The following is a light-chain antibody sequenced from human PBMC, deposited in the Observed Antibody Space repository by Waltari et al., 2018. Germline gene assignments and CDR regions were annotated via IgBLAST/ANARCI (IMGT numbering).Light chain of an antibody. Sequence: ELVLTQSPGTLSLSPGERATLSCRASQNIGRYLVWYQQKPGQPPRLFIYAASTRATGIPDRFIGSGSGTDFSLTIARLEPEDFAVYFCQNHERLPATFGQGTKVEI. CDR3: QNHERLPAT. CDR2: AAS. J-gene: IGKJ1*01. CDR1: QNIGRY. V-gene: IGKV3-20*01.